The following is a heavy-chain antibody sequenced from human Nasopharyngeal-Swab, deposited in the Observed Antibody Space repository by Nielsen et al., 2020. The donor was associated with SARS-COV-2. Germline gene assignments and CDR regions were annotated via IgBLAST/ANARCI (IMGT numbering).Heavy chain of an antibody. CDR1: GFTFDDYA. CDR2: ISWNNGSI. J-gene: IGHJ6*02. Sequence: SLKISCAASGFTFDDYAMHWVRQAPGKGLEWVSGISWNNGSISYADSVKGRFTISRDNAKNSLYLQMNSLRAEDTALYYCATLGGNPPHRGYYYYGMDVWGQGTTVTVSS. CDR3: ATLGGNPPHRGYYYYGMDV. V-gene: IGHV3-9*01. D-gene: IGHD4-23*01.